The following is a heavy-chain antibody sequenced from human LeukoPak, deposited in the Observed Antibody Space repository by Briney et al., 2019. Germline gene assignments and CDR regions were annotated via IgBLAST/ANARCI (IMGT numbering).Heavy chain of an antibody. Sequence: SETLSLTCTVSGGSISSYYWSWIRQPPGKGLEWIGYIYYSGSTNYNPSLKSRVTISVDTSKNQFSLKPSSVTAADTAVYYCARAYCSGGSCWGYFDYWGQGTLVTVSS. CDR1: GGSISSYY. V-gene: IGHV4-59*12. CDR3: ARAYCSGGSCWGYFDY. J-gene: IGHJ4*02. CDR2: IYYSGST. D-gene: IGHD2-15*01.